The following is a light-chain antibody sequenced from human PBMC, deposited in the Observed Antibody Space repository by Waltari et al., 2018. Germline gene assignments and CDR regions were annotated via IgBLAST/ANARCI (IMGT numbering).Light chain of an antibody. CDR3: QQYYSTVT. CDR2: WAS. J-gene: IGKJ4*01. CDR1: QSVLNRDTKKSY. V-gene: IGKV4-1*01. Sequence: DIVMTQSPDSLAVSLGERATITCRSSQSVLNRDTKKSYLAWYQQKSGQTPKLLIYWASTRESGVPYRFSGSGSGTDSTLTITSLQAEDVAVYYCQQYYSTVTFGGGT.